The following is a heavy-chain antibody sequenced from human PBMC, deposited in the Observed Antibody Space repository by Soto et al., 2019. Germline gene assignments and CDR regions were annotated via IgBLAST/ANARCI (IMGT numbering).Heavy chain of an antibody. CDR3: ATEKYGAGRVGVFY. Sequence: SVKVSCKASGVTSTIYTITWVRQAPGQGLAWMGRIVPMLGITNYARNFQGRVTFTADTSTGTAYMELSSLRFEDTAMYYCATEKYGAGRVGVFYWGQGTQVTVSS. D-gene: IGHD1-26*01. V-gene: IGHV1-69*04. CDR1: GVTSTIYT. CDR2: IVPMLGIT. J-gene: IGHJ4*02.